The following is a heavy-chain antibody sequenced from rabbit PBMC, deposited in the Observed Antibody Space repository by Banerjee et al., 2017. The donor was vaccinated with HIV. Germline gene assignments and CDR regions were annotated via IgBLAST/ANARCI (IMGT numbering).Heavy chain of an antibody. CDR1: GIDFSTYYY. CDR3: VRAGVYAGSSSYTGFDFNL. Sequence: QEQLEESGGGLVKPGGTLTLTCKASGIDFSTYYYMCWVRQAPGKGLEFIACTYVSTAGSNYASWAKGRFTISETSSTTVTLQMTSLTGADTATYFCVRAGVYAGSSSYTGFDFNLWGPGTLVTVS. J-gene: IGHJ4*01. D-gene: IGHD8-1*01. CDR2: TYVSTAGS. V-gene: IGHV1S45*01.